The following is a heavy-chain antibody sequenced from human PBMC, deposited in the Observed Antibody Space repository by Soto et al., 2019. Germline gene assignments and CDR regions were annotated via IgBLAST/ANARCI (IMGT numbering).Heavy chain of an antibody. CDR3: ARDFAGRGPFDP. CDR1: NVSISSSY. CDR2: VYYTGIT. D-gene: IGHD3-10*01. J-gene: IGHJ5*01. V-gene: IGHV4-59*01. Sequence: SETLSLTCSVSNVSISSSYWNWLRQAPGKGLEWIGFVYYTGITKYNPSLKSRVTIPMDTSRNEFSLRLTSVTTADTGSYFCARDFAGRGPFDPWGPGTLVTVSS.